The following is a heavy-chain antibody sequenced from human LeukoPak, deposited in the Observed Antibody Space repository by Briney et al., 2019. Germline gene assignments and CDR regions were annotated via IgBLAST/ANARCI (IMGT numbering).Heavy chain of an antibody. J-gene: IGHJ4*02. CDR3: TWSGLKIES. V-gene: IGHV3-15*01. D-gene: IGHD3-3*01. CDR1: GFTFNSAW. CDR2: IKTETDGGTT. Sequence: GGSLRLSCAASGFTFNSAWMSWVRQAPGKGLEWVAQIKTETDGGTTDYAAPVKGRFTISRDGSKNMVFLQMNSLKTDDTALYYCTWSGLKIESWGQGTLVTVSS.